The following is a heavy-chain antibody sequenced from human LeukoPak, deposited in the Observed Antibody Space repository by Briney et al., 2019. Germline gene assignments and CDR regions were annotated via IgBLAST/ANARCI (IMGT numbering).Heavy chain of an antibody. J-gene: IGHJ4*02. V-gene: IGHV5-10-1*01. CDR3: ASGYSYGPFDF. Sequence: GESLKISCKASGSSFTDSWITWVRQMPGKGLEWMGSIDPSDSYTNYNPSFQGHVTISADKSISTAYLQWSSLKASVTAMYYCASGYSYGPFDFWGQGTLVTVSS. CDR2: IDPSDSYT. CDR1: GSSFTDSW. D-gene: IGHD5-18*01.